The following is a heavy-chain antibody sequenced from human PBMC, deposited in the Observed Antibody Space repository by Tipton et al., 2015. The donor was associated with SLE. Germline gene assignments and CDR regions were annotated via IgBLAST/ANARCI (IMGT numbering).Heavy chain of an antibody. D-gene: IGHD6-19*01. V-gene: IGHV4-39*07. J-gene: IGHJ3*01. CDR1: GGSISSSSYY. Sequence: TLSLTCTVSGGSISSSSYYWGWIRQPPGKGLEWIGSIYYSGNTHYHPSLKSRLSMSVDTSKNQFSLRLSSVTAADTAVYFCARLGVQGAVPGIGGFDVWGQGTRVTVSS. CDR2: IYYSGNT. CDR3: ARLGVQGAVPGIGGFDV.